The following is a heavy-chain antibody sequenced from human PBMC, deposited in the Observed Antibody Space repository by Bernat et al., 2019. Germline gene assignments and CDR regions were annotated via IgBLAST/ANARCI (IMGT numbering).Heavy chain of an antibody. CDR2: ISYDGSNK. V-gene: IGHV3-30*18. J-gene: IGHJ6*03. CDR3: AKDLSGYYTYYYYMDV. CDR1: GFTFSNYG. D-gene: IGHD3-3*01. Sequence: QVQLVESGGGVVQPGRSLRLSCAASGFTFSNYGMHWVRQAPGKGLEWVALISYDGSNKYYADSVKGRFTISRDNSKNTLYLQMNSLRAEDTALYYCAKDLSGYYTYYYYMDVWGKGTTVTVSS.